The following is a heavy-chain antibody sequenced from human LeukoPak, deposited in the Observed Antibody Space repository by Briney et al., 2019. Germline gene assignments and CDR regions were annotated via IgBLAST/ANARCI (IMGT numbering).Heavy chain of an antibody. V-gene: IGHV3-23*01. D-gene: IGHD3-10*01. CDR3: AKREDYYGSGSYYNAASDY. CDR1: GFTFSSYA. J-gene: IGHJ4*02. Sequence: PGGSLRLSCAASGFTFSSYAMSWVCQAPGKGLEWVSAISGSGGSTYYADSVKGRFTISRDNSKNTLYLQMNSLRAEDTAVYYCAKREDYYGSGSYYNAASDYWGQGTLVTVSS. CDR2: ISGSGGST.